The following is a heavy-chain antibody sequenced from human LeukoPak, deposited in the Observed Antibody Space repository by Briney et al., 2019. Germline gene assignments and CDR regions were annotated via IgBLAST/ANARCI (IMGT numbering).Heavy chain of an antibody. J-gene: IGHJ4*02. CDR1: GGSFSGYY. D-gene: IGHD5-24*01. CDR2: INHSGST. Sequence: PSETLSLTCAVYGGSFSGYYWSWIRQPPGKGLEWIGEINHSGSTNYNPSLKSRVTIPVDTSKNQFSLKLSSVTAADTAVYYCARRWLQQPDYWGQGTLVTVSS. CDR3: ARRWLQQPDY. V-gene: IGHV4-34*01.